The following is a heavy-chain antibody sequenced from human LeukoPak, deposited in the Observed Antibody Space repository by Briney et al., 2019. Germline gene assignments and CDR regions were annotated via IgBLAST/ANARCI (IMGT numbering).Heavy chain of an antibody. J-gene: IGHJ4*02. D-gene: IGHD3-10*01. V-gene: IGHV3-30*18. Sequence: PGGSLRLSCAASGFTFTNFAMHWVRQAPGKGLEWVTVISDDGNNKYFADSVKGRLTISRDNSKNTLYLQMNSLRAEDTAVYYCAKGGPHYGSGSYYAFDYWGQGTLVTVSS. CDR2: ISDDGNNK. CDR3: AKGGPHYGSGSYYAFDY. CDR1: GFTFTNFA.